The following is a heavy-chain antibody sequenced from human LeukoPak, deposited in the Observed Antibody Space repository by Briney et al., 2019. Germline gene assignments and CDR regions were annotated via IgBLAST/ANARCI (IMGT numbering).Heavy chain of an antibody. J-gene: IGHJ4*02. V-gene: IGHV3-9*01. D-gene: IGHD1-20*01. CDR3: ARERPSYNWKRDHFDY. CDR2: ISWNSGSI. CDR1: GFTFDDYA. Sequence: QPGGSLRLSCAASGFTFDDYAMHWVRQAPGKGLEWVSGISWNSGSIGYADSVKGRFTISRDNSKNTLYLQMNSLRAEDTAVYYCARERPSYNWKRDHFDYWGQGTLVTVSS.